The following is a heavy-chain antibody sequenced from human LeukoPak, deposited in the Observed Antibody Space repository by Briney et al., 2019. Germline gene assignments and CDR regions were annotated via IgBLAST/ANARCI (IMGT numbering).Heavy chain of an antibody. CDR1: GGSISSYF. J-gene: IGHJ4*02. V-gene: IGHV4-4*07. Sequence: SETLSLTCTVSGGSISSYFWSWIRQPAGKGLEWIGRIYTSGSTNYNPSLKSRVTMSVDTSKKQFSLKLTSVTAADTAVYYCARQQLVGIDYWGQGTLDTVSS. D-gene: IGHD6-13*01. CDR3: ARQQLVGIDY. CDR2: IYTSGST.